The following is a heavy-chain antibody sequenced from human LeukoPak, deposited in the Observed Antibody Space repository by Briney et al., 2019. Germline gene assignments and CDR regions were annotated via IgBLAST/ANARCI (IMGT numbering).Heavy chain of an antibody. D-gene: IGHD6-13*01. V-gene: IGHV1-18*01. J-gene: IGHJ4*02. CDR3: ARVLYSSIPGGY. CDR2: ISTYNGNT. Sequence: ASVKVSCKASGYTFTTYGISWVRQAPGQGLEWMGWISTYNGNTNYAQMLQGRVTMTTDTSTSTAYMELRSLRSDDTAVYYCARVLYSSIPGGYWGQGTLVTVSS. CDR1: GYTFTTYG.